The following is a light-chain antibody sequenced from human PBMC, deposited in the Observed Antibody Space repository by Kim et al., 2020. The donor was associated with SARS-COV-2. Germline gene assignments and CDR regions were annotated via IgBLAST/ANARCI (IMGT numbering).Light chain of an antibody. J-gene: IGKJ4*01. V-gene: IGKV1-39*01. CDR2: GAS. Sequence: INRYLNWYQQKAGNAPKVLIYGASSLQSGVPSRFSGSGSGTDFTLTISSLQPEDFATYYCQQSFSAVYTFGGGTKVDIK. CDR1: INRY. CDR3: QQSFSAVYT.